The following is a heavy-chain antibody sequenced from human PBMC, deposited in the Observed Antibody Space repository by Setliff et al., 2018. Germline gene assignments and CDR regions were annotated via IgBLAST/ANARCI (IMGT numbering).Heavy chain of an antibody. CDR2: ISWDGTKT. V-gene: IGHV3-30*18. CDR3: AKVLDTTGYYYFDF. Sequence: GGSLRLSCAASGFTFSSYAMSWVRQAPGKGLEWVALISWDGTKTSYADSVRGRFTISRDGSKSTLYLDMSSLRSEDTAVYYCAKVLDTTGYYYFDFWGQGTLVTVSS. D-gene: IGHD3-22*01. J-gene: IGHJ4*02. CDR1: GFTFSSYA.